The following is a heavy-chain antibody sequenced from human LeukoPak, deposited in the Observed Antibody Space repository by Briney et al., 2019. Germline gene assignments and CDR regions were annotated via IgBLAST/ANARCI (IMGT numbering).Heavy chain of an antibody. D-gene: IGHD3-22*01. V-gene: IGHV1-18*01. J-gene: IGHJ3*02. CDR2: IGAFNGNT. CDR1: GYSFDRNY. CDR3: ARDFLSYDGSENHFEDTFDI. Sequence: GASVRVSFKGCGYSFDRNYISGVRQAPGQRLEWLGWIGAFNGNTNYARNLQGRVTMTADTSTTTAYMELRSLSSDDTAVYYCARDFLSYDGSENHFEDTFDIWGQGTMVTVSS.